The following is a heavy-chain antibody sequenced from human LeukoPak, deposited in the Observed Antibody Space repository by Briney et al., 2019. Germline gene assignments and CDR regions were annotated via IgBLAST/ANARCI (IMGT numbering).Heavy chain of an antibody. V-gene: IGHV3-21*01. CDR3: ARDGYYDSSGYYLDY. Sequence: PGGSLSPSCAASGFTFSSYSMNWVRQAPGKGLEWVSSISSSSSYIYYADSVKGRFTISRDNAKNSLYLQMNSLRAEDTAVYYCARDGYYDSSGYYLDYWGQGTLVTVSS. D-gene: IGHD3-22*01. CDR2: ISSSSSYI. CDR1: GFTFSSYS. J-gene: IGHJ4*02.